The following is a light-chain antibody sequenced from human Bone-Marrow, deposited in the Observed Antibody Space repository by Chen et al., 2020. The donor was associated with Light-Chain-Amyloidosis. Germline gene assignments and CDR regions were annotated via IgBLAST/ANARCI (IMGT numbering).Light chain of an antibody. J-gene: IGKJ4*01. CDR3: QQANNFPLT. Sequence: DVQMTQSPSSVSAVVGDRVTITCRASQSINNYLVWYQQRPGNAPKLLIYTASTLQSGVPSRFSGSGSGTDFTLTISSLQPEDVATYYCQQANNFPLTFGGGTKVEIK. CDR1: QSINNY. CDR2: TAS. V-gene: IGKV1-12*01.